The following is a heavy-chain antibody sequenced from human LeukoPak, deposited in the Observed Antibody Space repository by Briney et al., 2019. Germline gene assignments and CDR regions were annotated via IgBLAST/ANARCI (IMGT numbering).Heavy chain of an antibody. J-gene: IGHJ4*02. CDR2: IAPSDSYT. CDR3: ARRLASCGGDCYSFDY. D-gene: IGHD2-21*02. Sequence: GESLRISCKGSGYSFTTYWISWVGQMPGKGLERMGRIAPSDSYTYYSPSFQGHVTISADKSINTAYLQWTSLRASDTAMYYCARRLASCGGDCYSFDYWGQGTLVTVSS. V-gene: IGHV5-10-1*01. CDR1: GYSFTTYW.